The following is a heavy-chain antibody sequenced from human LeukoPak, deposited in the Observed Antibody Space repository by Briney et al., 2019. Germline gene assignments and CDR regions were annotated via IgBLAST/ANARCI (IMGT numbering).Heavy chain of an antibody. Sequence: GGSLRLSCAASGFTFSNHAMSWVRQAAGKGMKWVSVISGGGRTTEYADSVKGRFTISRDNSKNTLSLQMNSLRVEDTAIYYCAKNVVVKRYFDYWGQGTLVTVSS. D-gene: IGHD2-15*01. CDR1: GFTFSNHA. V-gene: IGHV3-23*01. J-gene: IGHJ4*02. CDR3: AKNVVVKRYFDY. CDR2: ISGGGRTT.